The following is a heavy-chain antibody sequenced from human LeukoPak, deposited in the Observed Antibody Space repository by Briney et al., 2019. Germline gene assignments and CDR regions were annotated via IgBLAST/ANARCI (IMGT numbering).Heavy chain of an antibody. V-gene: IGHV3-11*01. CDR3: ARDRSSSVVAAAGTSGY. Sequence: GGSLRLSCAASGFTFSDYYMSWIRKAPGKGLEWVSYISSSGSTIYYADSVKGRFTISRDNAKNSLYLQMNSLRAEDTAVYYCARDRSSSVVAAAGTSGYWGQGTLVTVSS. D-gene: IGHD6-13*01. CDR1: GFTFSDYY. J-gene: IGHJ4*02. CDR2: ISSSGSTI.